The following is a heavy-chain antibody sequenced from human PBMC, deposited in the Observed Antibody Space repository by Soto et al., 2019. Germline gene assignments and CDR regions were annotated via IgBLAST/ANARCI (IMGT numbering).Heavy chain of an antibody. V-gene: IGHV3-23*01. J-gene: IGHJ4*02. Sequence: WVSLRLSCAASAFTFSNYAMTWFLQSPGKGVEWVSTASNSGASTYYAASVKGRVTISRDNSKNTMYLQMNSLRSEDTAVYYCAKSSNGYPYYFDYWGQGALVTVSS. CDR1: AFTFSNYA. CDR3: AKSSNGYPYYFDY. D-gene: IGHD3-22*01. CDR2: ASNSGAST.